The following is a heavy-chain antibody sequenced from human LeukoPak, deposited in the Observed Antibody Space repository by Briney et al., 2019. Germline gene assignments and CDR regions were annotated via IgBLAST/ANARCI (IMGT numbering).Heavy chain of an antibody. Sequence: GGSLRLSCAASGFTFSTYSMSWVRQAPGKGLEGVASIQQDGSEKYYVDSVKGRFTISRDNAKNLLYLQMNSLRAEDTAVYYCAELGITMIGGVWGKGTTVTISS. CDR3: AELGITMIGGV. CDR1: GFTFSTYS. J-gene: IGHJ6*04. V-gene: IGHV3-7*01. CDR2: IQQDGSEK. D-gene: IGHD3-10*02.